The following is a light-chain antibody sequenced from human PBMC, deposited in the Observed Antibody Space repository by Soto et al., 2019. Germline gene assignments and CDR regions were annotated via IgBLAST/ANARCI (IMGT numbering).Light chain of an antibody. CDR1: QSVSNNY. CDR2: GAS. Sequence: EIVLPHSLATLSLSPCERAALYVSASQSVSNNYLAGYQQKPGQAPRLLIYGASNRATGIPDRFSGSGSGTDFTLTISRLEPEDFAVYYCQQYGSSGTFGQGTKVDI. J-gene: IGKJ1*01. V-gene: IGKV3-20*01. CDR3: QQYGSSGT.